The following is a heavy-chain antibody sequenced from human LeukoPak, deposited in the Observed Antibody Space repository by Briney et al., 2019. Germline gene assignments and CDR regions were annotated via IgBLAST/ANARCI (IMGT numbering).Heavy chain of an antibody. CDR1: GFTFSSYW. D-gene: IGHD4-17*01. Sequence: GGSLRLSCAASGFTFSSYWMSWVRQAPGKGLEWVANIKQDGSEKYYVDSVKGRFTISRDNAKNSLYLQMNSLRAEDTAVYYCARFTDYGDLAFDYWGQGTLVTVS. J-gene: IGHJ4*02. CDR3: ARFTDYGDLAFDY. V-gene: IGHV3-7*01. CDR2: IKQDGSEK.